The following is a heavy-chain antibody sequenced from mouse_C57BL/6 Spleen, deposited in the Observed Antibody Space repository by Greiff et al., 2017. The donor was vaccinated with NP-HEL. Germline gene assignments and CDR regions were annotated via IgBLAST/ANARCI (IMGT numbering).Heavy chain of an antibody. CDR1: GYTFTSYW. D-gene: IGHD1-1*01. V-gene: IGHV1-55*01. Sequence: QVQLQQPGAELVKPGASVKMSCKASGYTFTSYWITWVKQRPGQGLEWIGDIYPGSGSTNYNEKFKSKATLTVDKSSSTAYMQLSSLTSEDSAVYYCARSYGSSSWFAYWGQGTLVTVSA. J-gene: IGHJ3*01. CDR3: ARSYGSSSWFAY. CDR2: IYPGSGST.